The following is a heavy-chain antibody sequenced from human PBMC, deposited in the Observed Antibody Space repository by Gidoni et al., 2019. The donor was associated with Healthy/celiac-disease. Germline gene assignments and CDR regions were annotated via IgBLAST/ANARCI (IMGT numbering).Heavy chain of an antibody. CDR2: INHSGST. CDR3: ARSYGSGSYYNDGFDY. Sequence: QVQLQQWGAGLLKPSETLSLTCAVYGGSFSGYSWSWIRQPPGTGLEWIGEINHSGSTNYNPSLKSRVTISVDTSKNQFSLKLSSVTAADTAVYYCARSYGSGSYYNDGFDYWGQGTLVTVSS. CDR1: GGSFSGYS. V-gene: IGHV4-34*01. J-gene: IGHJ4*02. D-gene: IGHD3-10*01.